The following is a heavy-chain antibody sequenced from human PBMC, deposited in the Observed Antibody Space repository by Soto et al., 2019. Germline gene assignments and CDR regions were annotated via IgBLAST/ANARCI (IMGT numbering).Heavy chain of an antibody. J-gene: IGHJ6*02. CDR2: INPNSGGT. CDR1: GYTFTGYY. D-gene: IGHD1-26*01. CDR3: ATDLVGATTVYYYYGMDV. V-gene: IGHV1-2*02. Sequence: ASVKVSCKASGYTFTGYYMHWVRQAPGQGLEWMGWINPNSGGTNYAQKFQGRVTMTRDTSISTAYMELSRLRSDDTAVYYCATDLVGATTVYYYYGMDVWGQGTTVTVSS.